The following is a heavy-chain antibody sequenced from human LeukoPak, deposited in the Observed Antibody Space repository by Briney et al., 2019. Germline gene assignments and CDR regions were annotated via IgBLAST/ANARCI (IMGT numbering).Heavy chain of an antibody. CDR2: INPNSGGT. D-gene: IGHD4-11*01. V-gene: IGHV1-2*02. CDR1: GYTFTGYY. Sequence: RASVTVSCKASGYTFTGYYMHWVRQAPGQGLEWMGWINPNSGGTNSAQKFQGRVTMTRDTSISTVYMELRRLRSDDTAVYYCARGLATVTELGAFDFWGQGTMVTVSS. J-gene: IGHJ3*01. CDR3: ARGLATVTELGAFDF.